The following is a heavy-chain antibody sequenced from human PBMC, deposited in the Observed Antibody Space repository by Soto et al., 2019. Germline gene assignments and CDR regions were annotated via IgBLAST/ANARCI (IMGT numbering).Heavy chain of an antibody. CDR3: ARVLDYDRSGYYGAFDY. J-gene: IGHJ4*02. CDR2: IYSGGST. D-gene: IGHD3-22*01. Sequence: EVQLVESGGGLIQPGGSLRLSCAASGFTVSSNYMSWVRQAPGKGLEWVSVIYSGGSTYYADSVKGRFTISRDNSKNTLYLQMNSRRAEDTAVYYCARVLDYDRSGYYGAFDYWGQGTLVTVSS. V-gene: IGHV3-53*01. CDR1: GFTVSSNY.